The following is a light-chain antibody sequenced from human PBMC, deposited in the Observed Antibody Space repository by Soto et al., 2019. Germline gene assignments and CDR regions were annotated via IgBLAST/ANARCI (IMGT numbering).Light chain of an antibody. CDR1: QSVGSN. Sequence: EIVMTQSPATLSVSPGERATLSCRASQSVGSNLAWYQQKPGQAPRLLIYAASTRATAFPARFSDSGSGTEFTLTITSLQSEDFAIYYCQQHNDWPLTFGGGTKVEIK. V-gene: IGKV3-15*01. J-gene: IGKJ4*01. CDR2: AAS. CDR3: QQHNDWPLT.